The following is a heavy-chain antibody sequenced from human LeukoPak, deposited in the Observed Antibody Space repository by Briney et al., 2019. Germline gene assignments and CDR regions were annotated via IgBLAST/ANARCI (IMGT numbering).Heavy chain of an antibody. D-gene: IGHD3-9*01. CDR2: IYPGDSDT. J-gene: IGHJ6*02. Sequence: GESLKISCKGSGYSFTSYWIGWVRQMPGKGLEWMGIIYPGDSDTRYSPSFQGQVTISADKSISTAYLQWSSLKASDTAMYYCARSGRDILTGWGIYGMDVWGQGTTVTVSS. V-gene: IGHV5-51*01. CDR1: GYSFTSYW. CDR3: ARSGRDILTGWGIYGMDV.